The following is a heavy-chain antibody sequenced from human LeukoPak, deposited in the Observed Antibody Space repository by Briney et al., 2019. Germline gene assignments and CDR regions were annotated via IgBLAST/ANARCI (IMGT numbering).Heavy chain of an antibody. CDR2: IIPIFGTA. V-gene: IGHV1-69*05. CDR1: GGTFNRYA. CDR3: ASGKYGLRSWFDP. J-gene: IGHJ5*02. D-gene: IGHD4-17*01. Sequence: ASVKVSCKASGGTFNRYAVTWVRQAPGQGLEWLGGIIPIFGTANYAQKFQGRVTITTDGSTNTAYMELTSLTSGDTAVYYCASGKYGLRSWFDPWGQGTLVTVSP.